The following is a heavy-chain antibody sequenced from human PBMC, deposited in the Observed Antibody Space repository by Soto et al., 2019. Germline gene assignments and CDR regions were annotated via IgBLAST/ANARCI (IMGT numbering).Heavy chain of an antibody. CDR2: MRTKLRRATT. D-gene: IGHD3-10*01. V-gene: IGHV3-49*04. J-gene: IGHJ6*02. CDR1: GFTFGDFA. Sequence: GGSLRLSCPGSGFTFGDFAMSWVRQAPGKGLEWVAFMRTKLRRATTEHAATVKGRFTISRDDAKGIVDLQMNSVKTEDAAVYECTRDQDRENSITRDHYYDVMEVWGQGT. CDR3: TRDQDRENSITRDHYYDVMEV.